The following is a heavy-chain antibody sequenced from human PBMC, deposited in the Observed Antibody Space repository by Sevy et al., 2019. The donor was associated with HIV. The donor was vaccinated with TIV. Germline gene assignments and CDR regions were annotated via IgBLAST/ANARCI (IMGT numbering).Heavy chain of an antibody. Sequence: GGSLRLSCAASGFTVSSNYMSWVRQAPGKGLEWVSVIYSGGSTYYADSVKGRFTISRDNSKNTLYLQMNSLRAEDTAVYYCARGSGNGGPGEAFDIWGQGTMVTVSS. V-gene: IGHV3-53*01. J-gene: IGHJ3*02. CDR2: IYSGGST. D-gene: IGHD3-10*01. CDR3: ARGSGNGGPGEAFDI. CDR1: GFTVSSNY.